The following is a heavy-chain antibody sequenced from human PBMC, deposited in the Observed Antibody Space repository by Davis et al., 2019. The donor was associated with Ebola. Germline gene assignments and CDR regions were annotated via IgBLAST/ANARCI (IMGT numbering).Heavy chain of an antibody. J-gene: IGHJ4*02. CDR2: ISSSGSTI. CDR1: GFTFSSYE. CDR3: GREAFTETKGGGSFDY. V-gene: IGHV3-48*03. Sequence: GESLKISCAASGFTFSSYEMNWVRQAPGKGLEWVSYISSSGSTIYYADSVKGRFTISRDNAKNSLYLQMNSLRAEETAVYYCGREAFTETKGGGSFDYWGQGTLVTVSS. D-gene: IGHD4-17*01.